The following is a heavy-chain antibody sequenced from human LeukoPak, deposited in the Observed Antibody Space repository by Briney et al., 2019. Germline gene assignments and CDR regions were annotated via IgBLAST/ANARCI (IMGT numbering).Heavy chain of an antibody. CDR3: ARDRTRYLIDY. V-gene: IGHV4-39*07. CDR1: GGSISSSSYY. D-gene: IGHD3-9*01. Sequence: SETLSLTCTVSGGSISSSSYYWGWIRQPPGKGLEWIGSIYYSGSTYYNPSLKSRVTISVDTSKNQFSLKLSSVTAADTAVYYCARDRTRYLIDYWGQGTLVTVSS. J-gene: IGHJ4*02. CDR2: IYYSGST.